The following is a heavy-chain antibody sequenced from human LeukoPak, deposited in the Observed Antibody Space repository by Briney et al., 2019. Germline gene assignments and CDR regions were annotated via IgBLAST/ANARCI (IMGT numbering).Heavy chain of an antibody. D-gene: IGHD1-26*01. V-gene: IGHV3-74*01. J-gene: IGHJ3*02. CDR3: ARVGGSNAFDI. CDR2: INSYGSST. CDR1: GFTFSSYW. Sequence: GGSPRLSCAASGFTFSSYWVHWVRQAPGKGLVWVSPINSYGSSTSYADSVKGRFTISRDNAKNTLSLQVNSLRAEDTAVYYCARVGGSNAFDIWGQGTMVIVSS.